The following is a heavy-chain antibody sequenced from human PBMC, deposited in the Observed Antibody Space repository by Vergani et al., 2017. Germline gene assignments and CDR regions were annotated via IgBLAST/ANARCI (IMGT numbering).Heavy chain of an antibody. CDR3: ARDWGSSGEMYNWFDP. V-gene: IGHV1-69*04. D-gene: IGHD6-19*01. CDR2: IIPILGIA. CDR1: GGTFSSYA. Sequence: QVQLVQSGAEVKKPGSSVKVSCKASGGTFSSYAISWVRQAPGQGLEWMGRIIPILGIATYAQEFQGRVTITADKSTSTAYMELSSLRSEDTAVYYCARDWGSSGEMYNWFDPWGQGTLVTVSS. J-gene: IGHJ5*02.